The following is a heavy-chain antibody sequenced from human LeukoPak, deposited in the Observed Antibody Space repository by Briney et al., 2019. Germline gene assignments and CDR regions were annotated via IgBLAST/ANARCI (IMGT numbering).Heavy chain of an antibody. V-gene: IGHV3-11*04. CDR2: ISSSGTTI. Sequence: PGGSLRLSCAASGFTFSDYYMSCIRQAPGKGLEWVSYISSSGTTIYYADSVKGRFTISRDNAKNSLYLQMNSLRADDTAVYYCARFAAGGSYYYYMDVWGKGTTVTVSS. D-gene: IGHD6-25*01. CDR3: ARFAAGGSYYYYMDV. J-gene: IGHJ6*03. CDR1: GFTFSDYY.